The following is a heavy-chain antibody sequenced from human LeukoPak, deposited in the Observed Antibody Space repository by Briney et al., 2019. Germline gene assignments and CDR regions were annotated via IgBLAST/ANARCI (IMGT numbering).Heavy chain of an antibody. J-gene: IGHJ4*02. CDR3: AKGSTGIQLCST. CDR2: ISGSGGST. Sequence: GGSLRLSCAASGFTFSSYGMSWVRQAPGKGLEWVSAISGSGGSTYYADSVKGRFTISRDNSKNTLYLQMNSLRAEDTAVYYCAKGSTGIQLCSTWGQGTLVTVSS. CDR1: GFTFSSYG. D-gene: IGHD5-18*01. V-gene: IGHV3-23*01.